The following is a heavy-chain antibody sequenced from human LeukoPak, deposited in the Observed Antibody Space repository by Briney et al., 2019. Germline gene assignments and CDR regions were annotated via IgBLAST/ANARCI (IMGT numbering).Heavy chain of an antibody. CDR3: ARGGHYGSGSYYNVN. Sequence: GGSLRLSCAASGFTFDDYGMSWVRQAPGKGLEWVSGINWNGGSTGYADSVKGRFTISRDNAKNSLYLQMNSLRAEDTAVYYCARGGHYGSGSYYNVNWGQGTLVTVSS. V-gene: IGHV3-20*04. CDR2: INWNGGST. CDR1: GFTFDDYG. D-gene: IGHD3-10*01. J-gene: IGHJ4*02.